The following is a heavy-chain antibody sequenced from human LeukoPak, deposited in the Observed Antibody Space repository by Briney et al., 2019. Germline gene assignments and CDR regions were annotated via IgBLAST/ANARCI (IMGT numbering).Heavy chain of an antibody. Sequence: GGSLRLSCAASGFTLSGYWMGWVRQAPGKGLEWVARLHADGIERYYVDPVKGRFTISRDNAKNSLHLQMYSLRLDDTAVYYCARGGYSFDYLGQGTLVTVSS. V-gene: IGHV3-7*01. CDR2: LHADGIER. D-gene: IGHD5-12*01. J-gene: IGHJ4*02. CDR1: GFTLSGYW. CDR3: ARGGYSFDY.